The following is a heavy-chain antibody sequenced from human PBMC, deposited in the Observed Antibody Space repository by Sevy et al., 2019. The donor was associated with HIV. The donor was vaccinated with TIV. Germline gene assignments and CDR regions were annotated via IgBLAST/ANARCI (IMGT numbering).Heavy chain of an antibody. Sequence: GGCLRLSCAASGFTFSSYWMSWVRQAPGKGLEWVANIKQDGSEKYYVDSVKGRFTISRDNAKNSLYLQMNSLRAEDTAVYYCAREPLRTTGAFDIWGQGTMVTVSS. CDR3: AREPLRTTGAFDI. D-gene: IGHD1-1*01. J-gene: IGHJ3*02. V-gene: IGHV3-7*01. CDR1: GFTFSSYW. CDR2: IKQDGSEK.